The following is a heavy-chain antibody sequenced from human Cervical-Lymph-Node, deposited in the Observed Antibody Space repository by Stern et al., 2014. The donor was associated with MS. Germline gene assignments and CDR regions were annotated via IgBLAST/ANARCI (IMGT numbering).Heavy chain of an antibody. D-gene: IGHD2-15*01. CDR3: AREKDPGGAFDY. CDR2: ISDDGSIK. J-gene: IGHJ4*02. V-gene: IGHV3-30*04. Sequence: VQLVDSGGGVVQPGRSLRLSCAASGFTFSNYAMHWVRQAPGKGLEWVAVISDDGSIKLYADSVEGRFTISRDNSKNTLYLQMNSLRPEDTAVYYCAREKDPGGAFDYWGQGTLVTVSS. CDR1: GFTFSNYA.